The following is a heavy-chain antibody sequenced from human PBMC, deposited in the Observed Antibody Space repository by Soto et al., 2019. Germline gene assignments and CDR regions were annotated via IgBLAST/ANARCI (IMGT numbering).Heavy chain of an antibody. D-gene: IGHD2-2*01. CDR2: ISAYNGNT. V-gene: IGHV1-18*01. CDR3: AIARGFYCRSTSCYAHDAFDI. J-gene: IGHJ3*02. Sequence: ASVKVSCKASGYTFTSYGISWVRQAPGQGLEWMGWISAYNGNTNYAQKLQGRVTMTTDTSTSTAYMELRSLRSDDTAVYYCAIARGFYCRSTSCYAHDAFDIWGQGTMVTVSS. CDR1: GYTFTSYG.